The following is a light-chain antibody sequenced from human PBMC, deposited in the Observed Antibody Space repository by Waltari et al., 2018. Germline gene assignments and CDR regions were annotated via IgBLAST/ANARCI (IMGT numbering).Light chain of an antibody. CDR2: GVT. Sequence: QSALTQPAVVTGSPGQSITISCTGSNSDIANYDYVSWYQQHPGKAPQLLIHGVTHRPSGVSDRFSGSKSGNMASLTISGLQPEDEAVYVCSSYTSSRTSFGEGTRLTVL. CDR3: SSYTSSRTS. CDR1: NSDIANYDY. J-gene: IGLJ2*01. V-gene: IGLV2-14*03.